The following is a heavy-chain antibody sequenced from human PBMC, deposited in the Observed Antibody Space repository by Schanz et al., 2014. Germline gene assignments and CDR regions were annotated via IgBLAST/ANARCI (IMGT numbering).Heavy chain of an antibody. CDR1: GFTFSDYW. CDR2: ISSGGGST. CDR3: AKIERNED. J-gene: IGHJ4*02. V-gene: IGHV3-23*04. D-gene: IGHD1-1*01. Sequence: EVQLVESGGGLVQPGGSLRLSCTASGFTFSDYWMSWVRQAPGKGLEWVSSISSGGGSTYYADSVRGRFTISRDNSKNSLYLQMNSLRAEDTAVYFCAKIERNEDWGQGTLVTVSS.